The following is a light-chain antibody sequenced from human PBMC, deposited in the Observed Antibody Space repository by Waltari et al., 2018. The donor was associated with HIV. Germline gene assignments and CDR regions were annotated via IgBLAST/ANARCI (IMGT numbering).Light chain of an antibody. V-gene: IGKV3D-15*01. CDR1: QNITNK. J-gene: IGKJ1*01. CDR3: QQYKYWPET. CDR2: DAS. Sequence: EVVLTQAPSTLSVSLGAGASIYCRASQNITNKLGWYQQKAGQAPRLLIYDASRRATAIPDRFSGSGSGTEFNLTISRLVFEDGAVYVCQQYKYWPETFGQGTKVEIK.